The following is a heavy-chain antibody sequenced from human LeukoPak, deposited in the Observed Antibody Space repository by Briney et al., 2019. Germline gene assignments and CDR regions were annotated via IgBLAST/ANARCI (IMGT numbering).Heavy chain of an antibody. Sequence: GRSLRLSCAASGFTFSSYAMHWVRQAPGKGLEWVAVISYDGSNKYYADSVKGRFIISRDNSKNTLYLQMNSLRAEDTAVYYCARGGLSQSSIAARSWFDPWGQGTLVTVSS. CDR1: GFTFSSYA. CDR3: ARGGLSQSSIAARSWFDP. CDR2: ISYDGSNK. D-gene: IGHD6-6*01. J-gene: IGHJ5*02. V-gene: IGHV3-30-3*01.